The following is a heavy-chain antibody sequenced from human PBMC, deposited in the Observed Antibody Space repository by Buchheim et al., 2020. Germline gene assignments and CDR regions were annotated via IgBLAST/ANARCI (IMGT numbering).Heavy chain of an antibody. D-gene: IGHD3-10*01. CDR1: GFTFSSYG. V-gene: IGHV3-33*01. Sequence: QVQLVESGGGVVQPGRSLRLSCAASGFTFSSYGMHWVRQAPGKGLEWVAVIWYDGSNKYYADSVKGRFTISRYNSKNTLSLHMNSLGAEDTAVYYCARDYYGAGSYYRGIDYWGQGTL. CDR2: IWYDGSNK. CDR3: ARDYYGAGSYYRGIDY. J-gene: IGHJ4*02.